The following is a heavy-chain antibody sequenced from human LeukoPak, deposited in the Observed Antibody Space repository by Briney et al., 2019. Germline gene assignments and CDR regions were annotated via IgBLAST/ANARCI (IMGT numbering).Heavy chain of an antibody. CDR1: GFTFSNAW. CDR2: IRSKAYGGTA. Sequence: GGSLRLSCEASGFTFSNAWMSWVRQAPGKGLEWVGFIRSKAYGGTAEYAASVKGRFTISRDDSKSIAYLQMNSLKTEDTAVYYCTRGETVTTRVYWGQGTLVTVSS. D-gene: IGHD4-17*01. J-gene: IGHJ4*02. V-gene: IGHV3-49*04. CDR3: TRGETVTTRVY.